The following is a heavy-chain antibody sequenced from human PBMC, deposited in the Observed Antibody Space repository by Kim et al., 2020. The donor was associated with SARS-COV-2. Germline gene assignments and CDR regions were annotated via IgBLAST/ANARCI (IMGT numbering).Heavy chain of an antibody. V-gene: IGHV1-69*13. J-gene: IGHJ2*01. CDR2: VMPVFGKT. Sequence: SVKVSCKTSGGTFSNYGFSWVRQAPGQGLEWMGGVMPVFGKTHYAQKFHGRVTISVDESTSTAYMELSSLRSDDTAVYHCARTYTGSYPAWYFDLWGRGTLVTVSS. D-gene: IGHD3-16*02. CDR3: ARTYTGSYPAWYFDL. CDR1: GGTFSNYG.